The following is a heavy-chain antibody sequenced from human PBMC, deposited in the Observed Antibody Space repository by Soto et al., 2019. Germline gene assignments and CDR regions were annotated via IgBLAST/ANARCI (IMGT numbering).Heavy chain of an antibody. J-gene: IGHJ4*02. D-gene: IGHD3-9*01. CDR3: ARLEEKLTNHFAY. Sequence: SETLSLTCTVSGGSISSYYWSWIRQPPGKGLEWIGSIYYSGSTNYNPSLKSRVTISVDTSKNQFSLKLSSVTAADTAVYYCARLEEKLTNHFAYWGQGTLVTVSS. CDR1: GGSISSYY. V-gene: IGHV4-59*08. CDR2: IYYSGST.